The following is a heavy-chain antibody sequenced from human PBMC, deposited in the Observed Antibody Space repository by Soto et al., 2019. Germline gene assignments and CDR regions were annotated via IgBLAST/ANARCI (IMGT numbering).Heavy chain of an antibody. D-gene: IGHD3-10*01. Sequence: QLQLQESGSGLVKPSQTLSLTCAVSGGSISSGGYSWSWIRQPPGKGLEWIGYIYHSGSTYYNPSLKSRVTISVDRSKNKFSLKLSSVTAADTAVYYCARNYYGSGGWFDPWGQGTLVTVSS. J-gene: IGHJ5*02. CDR1: GGSISSGGYS. CDR2: IYHSGST. CDR3: ARNYYGSGGWFDP. V-gene: IGHV4-30-2*01.